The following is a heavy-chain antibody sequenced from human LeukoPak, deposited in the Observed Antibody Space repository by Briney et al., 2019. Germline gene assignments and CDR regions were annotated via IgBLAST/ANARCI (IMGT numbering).Heavy chain of an antibody. J-gene: IGHJ5*02. CDR2: ISSSGSTI. V-gene: IGHV3-48*03. CDR3: ARVPIFGVVIEYNWFDP. Sequence: GGSLRLSCAASGFTFSSYEMSWVRQAPGKGLEWVSYISSSGSTIYYADSVKGRFTISRDNAKNSLYLQMNSLRAEDTAVYYCARVPIFGVVIEYNWFDPWGQGTLVTVSS. D-gene: IGHD3-3*01. CDR1: GFTFSSYE.